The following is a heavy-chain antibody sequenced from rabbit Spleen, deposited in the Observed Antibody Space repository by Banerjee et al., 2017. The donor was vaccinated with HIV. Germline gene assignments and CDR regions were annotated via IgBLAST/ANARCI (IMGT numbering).Heavy chain of an antibody. CDR1: GFSFSSGDY. Sequence: QQQLEESGGGLVKPGTFLTLTCTASGFSFSSGDYMCWVRQAPGKGLELIACIYISSGNTWYASWVNGRFTISRSTSLNTVDLKMTSLTAADTATYFCARDLVAAIGWNFSLWGQGTLVTVS. D-gene: IGHD5-1*01. V-gene: IGHV1S43*01. CDR2: IYISSGNT. CDR3: ARDLVAAIGWNFSL. J-gene: IGHJ4*01.